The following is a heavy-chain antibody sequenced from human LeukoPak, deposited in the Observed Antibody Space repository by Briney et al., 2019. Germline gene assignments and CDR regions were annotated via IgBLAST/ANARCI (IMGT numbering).Heavy chain of an antibody. V-gene: IGHV1-18*01. Sequence: ASVNVSCKASGYTFTSFSITWVRQAPGQGLEWMGWISVYNGNTNYAQKLQGRVTMTTGTSTSTAYMELRSLRSDDTAVYYCARMGGELLGPWFDYWGQGTLVTVSS. D-gene: IGHD1-26*01. CDR3: ARMGGELLGPWFDY. CDR2: ISVYNGNT. J-gene: IGHJ4*02. CDR1: GYTFTSFS.